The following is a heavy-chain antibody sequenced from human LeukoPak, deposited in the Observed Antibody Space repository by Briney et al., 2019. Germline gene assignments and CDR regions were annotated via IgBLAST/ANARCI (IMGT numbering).Heavy chain of an antibody. CDR2: INPSGGST. Sequence: GASVKVSCKASGYTFTSYGISWVRQAPGQGLEWMVIINPSGGSTSYAQKFQGRVTMTSDTSTSTVYMELSSLRSEDTAVYYCARGTSGYSKTFDYWGQGTLVTVSS. D-gene: IGHD3-3*01. CDR3: ARGTSGYSKTFDY. CDR1: GYTFTSYG. V-gene: IGHV1-46*01. J-gene: IGHJ4*02.